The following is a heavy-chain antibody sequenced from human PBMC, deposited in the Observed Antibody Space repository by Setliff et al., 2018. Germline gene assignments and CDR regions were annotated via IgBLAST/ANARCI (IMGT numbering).Heavy chain of an antibody. D-gene: IGHD1-26*01. CDR1: GFTFSTYW. CDR2: ISTDGSSI. V-gene: IGHV3-74*03. CDR3: ARVGSKPQLGWFDP. Sequence: PEGSLRLSCVTSGFTFSTYWMHWVRQAPGQGLVWVARISTDGSSITYADSVKGRFTISRDNARNTLYLQMNSLTAEDTAVYYCARVGSKPQLGWFDPWGQGTQVTVSS. J-gene: IGHJ5*02.